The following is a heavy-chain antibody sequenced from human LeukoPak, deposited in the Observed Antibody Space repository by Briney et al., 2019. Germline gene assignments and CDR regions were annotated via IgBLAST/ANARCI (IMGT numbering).Heavy chain of an antibody. J-gene: IGHJ3*02. D-gene: IGHD3-10*01. V-gene: IGHV4-30-2*01. CDR2: IYHSGST. Sequence: PSQTLSLTCTVSGGSISSGGYYWSWIRQPPGKGLEWIGYIYHSGSTYYNPSLKSRVTISVDRSKNQFSLKLSSVTAADTAVYYCARSDRTGDVAFDIWGQGTMVTVSS. CDR3: ARSDRTGDVAFDI. CDR1: GGSISSGGYY.